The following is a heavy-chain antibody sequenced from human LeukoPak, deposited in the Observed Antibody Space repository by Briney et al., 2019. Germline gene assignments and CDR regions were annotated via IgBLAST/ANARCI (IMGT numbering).Heavy chain of an antibody. V-gene: IGHV3-23*01. D-gene: IGHD1-7*01. CDR1: GFTFSSYA. CDR2: ISGSGGST. CDR3: AKVAPYGNYLFHY. J-gene: IGHJ4*02. Sequence: GGSLRLSCAAFGFTFSSYAMSWVRQAPGKGLEWVSGISGSGGSTNYADSVKGRFTIARDNSKNTLYLQMNSLGAEDTAVYYCAKVAPYGNYLFHYWGQGTLVTVSS.